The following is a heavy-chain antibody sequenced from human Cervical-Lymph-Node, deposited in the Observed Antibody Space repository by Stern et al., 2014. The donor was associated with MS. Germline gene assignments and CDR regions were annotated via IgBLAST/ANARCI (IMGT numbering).Heavy chain of an antibody. V-gene: IGHV4-4*02. Sequence: VQLQESXXXXVXXXXXXSLTCAXXXXXXXXTNXXXXXXQSPGKXXEWIGNIXXXGPHTSPPSPRSRSSISLDTSKTPLSLHLTSGTAADTAVYYCAXERQQYCNSEGCSYWYFDLWGRGTLVTVSS. CDR1: XXXXXXTNX. D-gene: IGHD2/OR15-2a*01. J-gene: IGHJ2*01. CDR2: IXXXGPH. CDR3: AXERQQYCNSEGCSYWYFDL.